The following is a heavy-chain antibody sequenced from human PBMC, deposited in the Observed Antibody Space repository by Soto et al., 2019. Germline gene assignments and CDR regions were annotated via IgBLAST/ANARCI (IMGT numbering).Heavy chain of an antibody. V-gene: IGHV3-23*01. CDR2: VTKSGNT. J-gene: IGHJ4*02. CDR3: ANLWNYRGDAFCVDN. CDR1: GFTFSAYA. D-gene: IGHD1-7*01. Sequence: RGSLRLSCAASGFTFSAYAMTWVRQAPEKGLEWVSAVTKSGNTYYGDSVKGRFTISRDNSKNILYLQMNSLRADDTAVYYCANLWNYRGDAFCVDNCGQASLVTVSA.